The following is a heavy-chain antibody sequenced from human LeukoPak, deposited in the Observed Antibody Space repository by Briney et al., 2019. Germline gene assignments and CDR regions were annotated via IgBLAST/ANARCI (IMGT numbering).Heavy chain of an antibody. CDR1: GFTFSSFA. J-gene: IGHJ4*02. CDR2: ISVSGGKT. D-gene: IGHD6-19*01. V-gene: IGHV3-23*01. CDR3: AKGRSGLDY. Sequence: GGSLRLSCAASGFTFSSFAMTWVRQAPGKGLEWVSVISVSGGKTYYADSVKGRFTVSRDNSKNTLYLQMNSLRAEDTAVYYCAKGRSGLDYWGQGTLVTVSS.